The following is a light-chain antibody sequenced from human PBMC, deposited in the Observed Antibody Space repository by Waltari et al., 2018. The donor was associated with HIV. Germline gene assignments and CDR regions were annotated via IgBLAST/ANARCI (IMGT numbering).Light chain of an antibody. V-gene: IGLV1-51*01. CDR2: DNN. J-gene: IGLJ3*02. CDR1: SSNIGNNH. CDR3: GTWDSSLSAGV. Sequence: QSVLTQPPSVSAAPGPQVTIPCSGSSSNIGNNHVPWYQQLPGPAPNLLIYDNNKRPSGIPDRFSGSKSGTSAALGITGLQTGDEADYYCGTWDSSLSAGVFGGGTKLTVL.